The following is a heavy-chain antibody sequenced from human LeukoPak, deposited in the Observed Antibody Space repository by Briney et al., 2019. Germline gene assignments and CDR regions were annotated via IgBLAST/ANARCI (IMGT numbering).Heavy chain of an antibody. D-gene: IGHD3-22*01. CDR3: ARGDDSGYYDYFDY. CDR1: GFTVDSNY. Sequence: GGSLRLSCAASGFTVDSNYLSWVRQAPGKGLEWVSTIYTGGNTYCAASVKGRFTISRDFSKNTVFLHMNSLRAEDTAMYYCARGDDSGYYDYFDYWGQGALVTVSS. J-gene: IGHJ4*02. CDR2: IYTGGNT. V-gene: IGHV3-53*01.